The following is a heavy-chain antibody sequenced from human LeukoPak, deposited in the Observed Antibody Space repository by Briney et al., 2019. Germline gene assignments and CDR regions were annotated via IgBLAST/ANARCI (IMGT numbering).Heavy chain of an antibody. CDR1: GYTFTSYY. CDR2: INPSGGST. J-gene: IGHJ4*02. Sequence: ASVKVSCKASGYTFTSYYMHWVRQAPGQGLEWMGIINPSGGSTSHAQKFQGRVTMTRDTSTSTVYMELSSLRSEDTAVYYCAREVERIAVASVRHFDYWGQGTLVTVSS. V-gene: IGHV1-46*01. D-gene: IGHD6-19*01. CDR3: AREVERIAVASVRHFDY.